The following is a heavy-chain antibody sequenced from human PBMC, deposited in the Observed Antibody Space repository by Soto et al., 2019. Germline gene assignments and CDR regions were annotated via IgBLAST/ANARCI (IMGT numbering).Heavy chain of an antibody. D-gene: IGHD2-2*01. CDR2: INAGNGNT. Sequence: GASVKVSCKASGYTFTSYAMHWVRQAPGQRLEWMGWINAGNGNTKYAQKFQGWVTMTRGTSISTAYMELSRLRSDDTAVYYCARAIDIVVVPAAHDAFDIWGEGTMVTVSS. V-gene: IGHV1-3*01. J-gene: IGHJ3*02. CDR1: GYTFTSYA. CDR3: ARAIDIVVVPAAHDAFDI.